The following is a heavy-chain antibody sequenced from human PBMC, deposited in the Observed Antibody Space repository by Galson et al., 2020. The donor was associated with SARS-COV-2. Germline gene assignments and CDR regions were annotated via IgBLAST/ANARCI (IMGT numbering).Heavy chain of an antibody. J-gene: IGHJ1*01. CDR3: TTGIH. CDR2: IKSKTDGATT. Sequence: GGSLRLSSVASGFTFTTAWMRWVRQAPGKGLEWVGRIKSKTDGATTDYAAPVKGRFTISRDDSYNTLYLQMNSLKTEDTAVYYCTTGIHWGQGTLITVSS. CDR1: GFTFTTAW. V-gene: IGHV3-15*01.